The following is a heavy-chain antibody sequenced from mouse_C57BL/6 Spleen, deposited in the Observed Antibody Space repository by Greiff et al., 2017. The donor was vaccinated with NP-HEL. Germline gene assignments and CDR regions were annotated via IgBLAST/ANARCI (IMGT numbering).Heavy chain of an antibody. CDR3: ARGELWKAMGY. CDR2: IYPSDSET. Sequence: QVHVKQPGAELVRPGSSVKLSCKASGYTFTSYWMDWVKQRPGQGLEWIGNIYPSDSETHYNQKFKDKATLTVDKSSSTAYMQLSSLTSEDSAVYYCARGELWKAMGYWGQGTSVTVSS. J-gene: IGHJ4*01. V-gene: IGHV1-61*01. D-gene: IGHD1-1*02. CDR1: GYTFTSYW.